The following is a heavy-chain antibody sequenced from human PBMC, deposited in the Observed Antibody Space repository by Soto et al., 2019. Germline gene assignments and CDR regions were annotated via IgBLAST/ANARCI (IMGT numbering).Heavy chain of an antibody. Sequence: QVQLQASGPGLVKPSDTLSLTCTVSGDSIGTYNWGWIRQPPGKRLEWMGYIYSNGGTSYNPALKRRVTVSAETSTTQFSLRLSSVTAADTAVYYCVRQGIWALHGLVDVWGQGTTVTVSS. J-gene: IGHJ6*02. D-gene: IGHD1-26*01. CDR1: GDSIGTYN. CDR2: IYSNGGT. V-gene: IGHV4-59*08. CDR3: VRQGIWALHGLVDV.